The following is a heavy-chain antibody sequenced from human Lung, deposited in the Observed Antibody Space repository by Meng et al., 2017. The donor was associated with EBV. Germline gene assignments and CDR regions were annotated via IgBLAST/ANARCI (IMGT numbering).Heavy chain of an antibody. CDR3: ARARRGGHSFDY. CDR2: IYYSGST. CDR1: GGSITSSIYY. V-gene: IGHV4-39*07. D-gene: IGHD4-23*01. J-gene: IGHJ4*02. Sequence: QLQLRESGPGLVKPSETLSLTCTVSGGSITSSIYYWGCIRQPPGKGLEWIGSIYYSGSTYYNPSLKSLVTISVDTSKNQFSLKLSSVTAADTAVYYCARARRGGHSFDYWGQGTLVTVSS.